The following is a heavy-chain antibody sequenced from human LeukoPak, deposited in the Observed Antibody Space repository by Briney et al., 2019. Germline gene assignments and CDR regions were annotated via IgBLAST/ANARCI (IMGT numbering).Heavy chain of an antibody. CDR3: ARRHRGQQLVLRPFDY. J-gene: IGHJ4*02. D-gene: IGHD6-13*01. V-gene: IGHV4-34*01. CDR2: INHSGST. CDR1: GGSFSGYY. Sequence: SETLSLTCAVYGGSFSGYYWSWIRQPPGKGLEWIGEINHSGSTNYNPSLKSRVTISVDTSKNQFSLKLSSVTAADTAVYYCARRHRGQQLVLRPFDYWGQGTLVTVSS.